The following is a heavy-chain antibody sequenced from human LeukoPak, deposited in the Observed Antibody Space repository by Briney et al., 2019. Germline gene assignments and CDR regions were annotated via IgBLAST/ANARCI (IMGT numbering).Heavy chain of an antibody. CDR1: GFTFSSYA. V-gene: IGHV3-23*01. CDR3: AKDGRGVRYFDWLLHRAEYFRH. Sequence: GGSLRLSCAASGFTFSSYAMSWVRQAPGKGLEWVSAISGSGGSTYYADSAKGRFTISRDNSKNTLYLQMNSLRAEDTAVYYCAKDGRGVRYFDWLLHRAEYFRHWGQGTLVTVSS. J-gene: IGHJ1*01. CDR2: ISGSGGST. D-gene: IGHD3-9*01.